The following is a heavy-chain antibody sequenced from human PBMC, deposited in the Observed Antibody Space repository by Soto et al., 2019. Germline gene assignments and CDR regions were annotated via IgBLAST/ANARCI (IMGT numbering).Heavy chain of an antibody. Sequence: ASVKVSCKASGYTFTGYYMHWVRQAPGQGLEWMGWINPNSGGTNYAQKFQGWVTMTRDTSISTAYMELSRLRSDDTAVYFCARGEELDNPDYYSGMDVWGQGTTVTVSS. V-gene: IGHV1-2*04. CDR1: GYTFTGYY. CDR3: ARGEELDNPDYYSGMDV. J-gene: IGHJ6*02. CDR2: INPNSGGT. D-gene: IGHD1-7*01.